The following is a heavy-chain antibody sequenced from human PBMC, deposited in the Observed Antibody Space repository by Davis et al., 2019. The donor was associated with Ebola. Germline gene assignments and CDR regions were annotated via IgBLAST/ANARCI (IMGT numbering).Heavy chain of an antibody. V-gene: IGHV4-4*07. CDR1: GGSISSHY. J-gene: IGHJ4*02. D-gene: IGHD2-15*01. CDR3: VRDGCPGGSCYCGDY. Sequence: PSETLSLTCTVSGGSISSHYSSWIRQPAGKGLEWIGRIYPSGRTNYNPSLKSRVTMSVDTSKNQFSLRLSSVTAADTAVYYCVRDGCPGGSCYCGDYWGQGTLVTVSS. CDR2: IYPSGRT.